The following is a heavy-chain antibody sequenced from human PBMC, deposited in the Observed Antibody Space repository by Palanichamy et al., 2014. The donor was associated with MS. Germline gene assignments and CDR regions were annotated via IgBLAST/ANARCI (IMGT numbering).Heavy chain of an antibody. Sequence: EVQLVQSGAEVKKPGATVKISCKVSGYTFTDYYVHWVKQAPGKGLEWMGLVDPEDGKTIYAEKFQGRVTMTADTSTDTAYMELFSLRSEDTAVYYCALSSSSPTSVFDIWGQGTMITVSS. V-gene: IGHV1-69-2*01. CDR1: GYTFTDYY. CDR3: ALSSSSPTSVFDI. J-gene: IGHJ3*02. CDR2: VDPEDGKT. D-gene: IGHD6-6*01.